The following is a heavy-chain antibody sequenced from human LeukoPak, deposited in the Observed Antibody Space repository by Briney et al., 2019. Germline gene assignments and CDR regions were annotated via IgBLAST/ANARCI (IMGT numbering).Heavy chain of an antibody. CDR2: INTDGSIV. D-gene: IGHD3-3*01. V-gene: IGHV3-74*01. Sequence: GGSLRLSCAASGFSFSNYWMHWVRQAPGKGLVWVSRINTDGSIVSYAGSVKGRLTISRDNAKNSLYLQMNSLRAEDTAVYYCARPTSITNPYYGMDGWGQGTTVTVSS. CDR3: ARPTSITNPYYGMDG. J-gene: IGHJ6*02. CDR1: GFSFSNYW.